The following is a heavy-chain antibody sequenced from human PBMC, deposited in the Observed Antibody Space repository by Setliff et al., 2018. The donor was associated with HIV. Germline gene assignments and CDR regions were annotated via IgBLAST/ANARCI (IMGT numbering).Heavy chain of an antibody. Sequence: PSETLSLTCTVSGVSVSSGGYYWSWIRQHPGKGLEWIGYVYHTATTYFNPSLKSRITISVDASKNQFSLKQSSVTAADTAVYYCARERTQGYYYMDVWGKGTTVTVSS. CDR1: GVSVSSGGYY. CDR3: ARERTQGYYYMDV. J-gene: IGHJ6*03. V-gene: IGHV4-31*03. CDR2: VYHTATT.